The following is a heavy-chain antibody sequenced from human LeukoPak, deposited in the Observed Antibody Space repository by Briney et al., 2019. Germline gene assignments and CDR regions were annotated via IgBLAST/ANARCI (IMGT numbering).Heavy chain of an antibody. CDR2: ITPIFGTA. V-gene: IGHV1-69*01. J-gene: IGHJ4*02. CDR1: GGTFSSYA. Sequence: SVKVSCKASGGTFSSYAISWVRQAPGQGLEWMGGITPIFGTANYAQKFQGRVTITADESTSTAYMELSSLRSEDTAVYYCARRRYCSSTSCYKEVGMVDYWGQGTLVTVSS. CDR3: ARRRYCSSTSCYKEVGMVDY. D-gene: IGHD2-2*02.